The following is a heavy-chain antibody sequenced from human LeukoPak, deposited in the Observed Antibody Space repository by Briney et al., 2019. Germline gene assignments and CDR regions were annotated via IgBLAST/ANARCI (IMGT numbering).Heavy chain of an antibody. CDR2: ISASGIGT. D-gene: IGHD3-10*01. CDR1: GFTFSTYV. Sequence: GGSLRLSCAASGFTFSTYVMSWVRQAPGKGLEWVSTISASGIGTYYADSVKGRFTVSRDNSKNTLYLQMNSLRAEDTAVYFCANLRGSGSSYFDSWGRGTLVTVSS. CDR3: ANLRGSGSSYFDS. J-gene: IGHJ4*02. V-gene: IGHV3-23*01.